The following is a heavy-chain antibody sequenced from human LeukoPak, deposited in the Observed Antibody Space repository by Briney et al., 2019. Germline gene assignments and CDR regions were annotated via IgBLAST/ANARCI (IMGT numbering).Heavy chain of an antibody. D-gene: IGHD3-10*01. CDR1: GGSISSGDYY. Sequence: SETLSLTCTVSGGSISSGDYYWGWIRQPPWKGLEWIGYIYYSGSTNYNPSLKSRVTISVDTSKNQFSLKLSSVTAADTAVYYCARGSYYDYWGQGTLVTVSS. CDR3: ARGSYYDY. J-gene: IGHJ4*02. V-gene: IGHV4-61*08. CDR2: IYYSGST.